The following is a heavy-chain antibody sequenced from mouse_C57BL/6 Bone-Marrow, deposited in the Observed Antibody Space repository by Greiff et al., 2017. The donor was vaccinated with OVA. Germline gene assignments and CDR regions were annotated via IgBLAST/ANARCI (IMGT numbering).Heavy chain of an antibody. CDR3: TTEGVGVDGFAY. Sequence: VQLQQSGAELVRPGASVKLSCTASGFNIKDYYMHWVKQRPEQGLEWIGRIDPEDGDTEYAPKFQGKATMTADTSSNTAYLPLSSLTSEDTAVYYCTTEGVGVDGFAYWGQGTLVTVSA. V-gene: IGHV14-1*01. J-gene: IGHJ3*01. CDR1: GFNIKDYY. D-gene: IGHD1-1*01. CDR2: IDPEDGDT.